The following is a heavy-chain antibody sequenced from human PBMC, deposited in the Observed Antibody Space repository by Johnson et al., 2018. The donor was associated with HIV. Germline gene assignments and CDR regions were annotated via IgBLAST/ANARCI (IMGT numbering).Heavy chain of an antibody. J-gene: IGHJ3*02. Sequence: VQLVESGGGLVKPGGSLRLSCAASGFTFSDYYMSWIRQAPGKGLEWVSVIYSGGRTYYADSVKGRFTISRDNSKNTLYLQMNSLRAEDTAVYYCAREGRGAPHDAFDIWGQGTMVTVSS. CDR2: IYSGGRT. CDR1: GFTFSDYY. D-gene: IGHD2-15*01. V-gene: IGHV3-66*02. CDR3: AREGRGAPHDAFDI.